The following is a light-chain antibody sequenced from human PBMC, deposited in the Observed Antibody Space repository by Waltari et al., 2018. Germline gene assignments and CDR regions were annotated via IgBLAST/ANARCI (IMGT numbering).Light chain of an antibody. CDR3: RSYAGNNIYV. CDR2: EVS. V-gene: IGLV2-8*01. J-gene: IGLJ1*01. CDR1: SSDVGGYNY. Sequence: QSALTQPPSASGSPGQSVTISCTGTSSDVGGYNYVSWYQQHLGKAPKLMISEVSKRHAGVPDRLSGYKSGNTASLTVCGLQAEYEADYYCRSYAGNNIYVFGAGTKVTVL.